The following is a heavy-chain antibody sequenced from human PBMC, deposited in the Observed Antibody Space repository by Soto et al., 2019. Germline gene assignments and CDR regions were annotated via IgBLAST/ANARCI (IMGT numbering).Heavy chain of an antibody. CDR1: GFIFSDYY. D-gene: IGHD6-13*01. Sequence: QVQLVESGGGLVKSGGSLRLSCAASGFIFSDYYMSWIRQAPGKGLEWVSYITSTSSYTNYADSVKGRFTISRDNAKNSRYLQINSLSAEDTAVYYCAAHSSNWDQFDSWGQGTLVTVSS. CDR2: ITSTSSYT. V-gene: IGHV3-11*05. J-gene: IGHJ4*02. CDR3: AAHSSNWDQFDS.